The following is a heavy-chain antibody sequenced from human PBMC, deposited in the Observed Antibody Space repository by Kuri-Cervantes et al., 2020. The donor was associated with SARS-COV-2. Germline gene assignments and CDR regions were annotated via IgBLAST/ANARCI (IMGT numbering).Heavy chain of an antibody. CDR3: ARGGGGYYQTYFDY. V-gene: IGHV3-30-3*01. Sequence: GGSLRLSCAASRFTFSSYAMHWVRQAPGKGLEWVAVISYDGSNKYYADSVKGRFTISRDNSKNTLYLQMNSLRAEDTAVYYCARGGGGYYQTYFDYWGQGTLVTVSS. D-gene: IGHD3-22*01. CDR2: ISYDGSNK. J-gene: IGHJ4*02. CDR1: RFTFSSYA.